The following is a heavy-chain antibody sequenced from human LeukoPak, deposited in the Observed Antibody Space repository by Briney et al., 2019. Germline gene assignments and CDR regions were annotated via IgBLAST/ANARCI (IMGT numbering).Heavy chain of an antibody. Sequence: GGSLRLSCAASGFTFSNYGMHWVRQAPGKGLEWVTFIRYDGSNKYYVDSVKGRFTISRDNSKNTLYLQMDSLRPEDTAMYCCAKGIRAVGATNFDYWGQGTLVTVSS. V-gene: IGHV3-30*02. J-gene: IGHJ4*02. CDR3: AKGIRAVGATNFDY. CDR1: GFTFSNYG. CDR2: IRYDGSNK. D-gene: IGHD1-26*01.